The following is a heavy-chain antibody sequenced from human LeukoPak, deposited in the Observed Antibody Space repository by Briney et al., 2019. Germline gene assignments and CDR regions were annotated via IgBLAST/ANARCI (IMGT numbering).Heavy chain of an antibody. Sequence: GASVKVSCKASGYTFTGYYMHWVRQAPGQGLEWMGWINPNSGGTNYAQKFQGRVTITADKSTSTAYMELSSLRSEDTDVYYCAIDVGYALMGARESYAFDIWGQGTMVTVSS. CDR1: GYTFTGYY. CDR2: INPNSGGT. CDR3: AIDVGYALMGARESYAFDI. V-gene: IGHV1-2*02. J-gene: IGHJ3*02. D-gene: IGHD5-18*01.